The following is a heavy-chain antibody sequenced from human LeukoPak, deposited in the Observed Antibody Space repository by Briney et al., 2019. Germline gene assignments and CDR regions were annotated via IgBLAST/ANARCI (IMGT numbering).Heavy chain of an antibody. CDR1: GGSISSYY. J-gene: IGHJ3*02. CDR2: IYYSGST. Sequence: SETLSLTCTVSGGSISSYYWSWIRQPPGKGLEWIGYIYYSGSTNYNPSLKSRVTISVDTSKNQFSLRLSSVTAADTAVYYCARGTRLLYSSGWHSGAFDIWGQGTRVTVST. V-gene: IGHV4-59*12. CDR3: ARGTRLLYSSGWHSGAFDI. D-gene: IGHD6-19*01.